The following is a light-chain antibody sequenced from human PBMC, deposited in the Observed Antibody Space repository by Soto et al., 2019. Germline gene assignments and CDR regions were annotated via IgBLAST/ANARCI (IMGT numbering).Light chain of an antibody. Sequence: QSFLTQPPSASGSPGQSVTISCTGTSSDIGAYNYVSWYQQHPGKAPKLMIYEVSKRPSGVPDRFSGSKSGNTASLTVSGLQTEDEADYYCCSYAGSPPYVFGTGTKVTVL. V-gene: IGLV2-8*01. J-gene: IGLJ1*01. CDR2: EVS. CDR3: CSYAGSPPYV. CDR1: SSDIGAYNY.